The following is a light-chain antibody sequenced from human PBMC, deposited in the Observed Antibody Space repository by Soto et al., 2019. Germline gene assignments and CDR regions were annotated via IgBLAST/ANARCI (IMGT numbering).Light chain of an antibody. CDR2: AAS. V-gene: IGKV1-27*01. Sequence: DIQMTQSPSSLSASVGDRVTITCRASQGISNYLAWYQQKPGRVPKLLIYAASTLQSGVPSRFSGSGSGTVFTLTISSQQPEDIATYYCLKYNKRPHTFGRGIQVEIK. CDR3: LKYNKRPHT. J-gene: IGKJ4*01. CDR1: QGISNY.